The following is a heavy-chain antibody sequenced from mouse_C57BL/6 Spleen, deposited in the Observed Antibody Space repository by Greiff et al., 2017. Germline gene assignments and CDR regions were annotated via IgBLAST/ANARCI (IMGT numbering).Heavy chain of an antibody. CDR3: ARKTAQALFAY. CDR2: IYPSDSET. J-gene: IGHJ3*01. Sequence: QVQLQQPGAELVRPGSSVKLSCKASGYTFTSYWMDWVKQRPGQGLEWIGNIYPSDSETHYPQKFKDKATLTVDKSYSTPYLQLSSLTSEDSAVYYCARKTAQALFAYWGQGTLVTVSA. D-gene: IGHD3-2*02. CDR1: GYTFTSYW. V-gene: IGHV1-61*01.